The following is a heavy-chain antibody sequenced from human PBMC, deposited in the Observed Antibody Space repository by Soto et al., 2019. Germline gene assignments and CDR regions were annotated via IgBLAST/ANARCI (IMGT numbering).Heavy chain of an antibody. CDR2: IYFSGST. CDR1: GGSISNGGYY. Sequence: QLQLEESGPGLVKPSQTLSLTCAVSGGSISNGGYYWSWIRQHPGKGLEWIGSIYFSGSTYYNPSLMSRAPMSVATAKNQFSLTLSFVTNADTAVYYLASYSHSQQPNHQWGGGYMDVWGKATTVTVSS. J-gene: IGHJ6*03. D-gene: IGHD6-13*01. CDR3: ASYSHSQQPNHQWGGGYMDV. V-gene: IGHV4-31*11.